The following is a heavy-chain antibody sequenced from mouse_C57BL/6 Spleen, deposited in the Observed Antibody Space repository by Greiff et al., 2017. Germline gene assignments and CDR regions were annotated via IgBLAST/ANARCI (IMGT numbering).Heavy chain of an antibody. J-gene: IGHJ2*01. CDR1: GYAFSSSW. D-gene: IGHD1-1*02. Sequence: VQLQESGPELVKPGASVKISCKASGYAFSSSWMNWVKQRPGKGLEWMGLIYPGDGDTNYNEKFKGKATLTVDTSSSTAYMQLSSLTSEDSAVYFCARCSYSRGSWVDYWGQGTTLTVSS. CDR3: ARCSYSRGSWVDY. V-gene: IGHV1-82*01. CDR2: IYPGDGDT.